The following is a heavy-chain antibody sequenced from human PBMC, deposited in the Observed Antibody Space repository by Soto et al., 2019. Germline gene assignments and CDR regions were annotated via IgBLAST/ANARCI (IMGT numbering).Heavy chain of an antibody. CDR2: ISSSGSTI. Sequence: PGGSLRLSCAASGFTFGSYEMNWVRQAPGKGLEWVSYISSSGSTIYYADSVKGRFTISRDNAKNSLYLQMNSLRAEDTAVYYCARDHKGGYYYYGMDVWGQGTTVTVSS. CDR3: ARDHKGGYYYYGMDV. CDR1: GFTFGSYE. V-gene: IGHV3-48*03. J-gene: IGHJ6*02.